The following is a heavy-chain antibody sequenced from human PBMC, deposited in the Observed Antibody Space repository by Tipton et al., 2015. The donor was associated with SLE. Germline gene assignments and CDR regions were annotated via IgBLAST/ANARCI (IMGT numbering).Heavy chain of an antibody. CDR1: GFTFSSYW. Sequence: SLRLSCAASGFTFSSYWMGWVRQAPGKGPEWVANIKEDGSEKYYVDSVKGRFTISRDNAKKSLYLQMNSLRAEDTAVYYCAKDRELAVEYYFDYWGQGTLVTVSS. D-gene: IGHD2-15*01. V-gene: IGHV3-7*01. CDR3: AKDRELAVEYYFDY. CDR2: IKEDGSEK. J-gene: IGHJ4*02.